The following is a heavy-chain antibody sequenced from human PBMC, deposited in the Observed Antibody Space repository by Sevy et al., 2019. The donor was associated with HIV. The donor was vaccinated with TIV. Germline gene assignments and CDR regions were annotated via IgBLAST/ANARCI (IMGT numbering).Heavy chain of an antibody. CDR1: GYTFTNYG. CDR3: AREGTLVTMII. D-gene: IGHD3-22*01. V-gene: IGHV1-18*01. Sequence: ASVKVSCKASGYTFTNYGISWVRQALGQGLEWMGWINPHNGNTKYAQKLQGRVTMTTDTSTNTAYMEVRSLRSDDTAVYYCAREGTLVTMIIWGQGTLVTVSS. CDR2: INPHNGNT. J-gene: IGHJ4*02.